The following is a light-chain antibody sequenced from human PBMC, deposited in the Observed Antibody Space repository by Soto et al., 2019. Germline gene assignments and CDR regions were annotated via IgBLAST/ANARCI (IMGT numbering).Light chain of an antibody. Sequence: QSALTQPASVSGSPGQSITISCTRTSSDVGGYNYVSWYQQHPGKAPKLMIYDVSNRPSGVSNRFSGSKSGNTASLTISGLQAEDEADYYCSSYTRSSFYVFGTGTQLTVL. J-gene: IGLJ1*01. V-gene: IGLV2-14*01. CDR1: SSDVGGYNY. CDR3: SSYTRSSFYV. CDR2: DVS.